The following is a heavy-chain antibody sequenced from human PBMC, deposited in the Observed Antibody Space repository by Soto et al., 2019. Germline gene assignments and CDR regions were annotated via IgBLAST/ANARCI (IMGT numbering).Heavy chain of an antibody. Sequence: ASVKVSCKASGGTFSSYAISWVRQAPGQGLEWMGGIIPIFGTANYAQKFQGRVTITADKSTSTAYMELSSLRSEDTAVYYCVAPYYYDSSGYYFYWGQGTLVTVSS. CDR2: IIPIFGTA. D-gene: IGHD3-22*01. CDR3: VAPYYYDSSGYYFY. CDR1: GGTFSSYA. J-gene: IGHJ4*02. V-gene: IGHV1-69*06.